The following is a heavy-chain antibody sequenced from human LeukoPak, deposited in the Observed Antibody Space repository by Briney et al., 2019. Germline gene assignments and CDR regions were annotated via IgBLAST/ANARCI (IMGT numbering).Heavy chain of an antibody. CDR2: IYYSGST. D-gene: IGHD4-11*01. CDR3: ARHSRVTSWVMDV. J-gene: IGHJ6*02. V-gene: IGHV4-59*08. CDR1: GGSINSYY. Sequence: SETLSLTCTVSGGSINSYYWSWIRQPPRKGLDWIGYIYYSGSTNYNPSLKSRVTISVDTSKNQFSLKLSSVTAADTAVYYCARHSRVTSWVMDVWGQGATVTVSS.